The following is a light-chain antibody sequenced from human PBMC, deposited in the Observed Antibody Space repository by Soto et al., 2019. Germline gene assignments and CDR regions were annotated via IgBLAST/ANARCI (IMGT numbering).Light chain of an antibody. CDR2: EVT. CDR1: SSDVGTYNL. CDR3: CSCGDSSYV. Sequence: QSALTQPASVSGSPGQSITISCTGTSSDVGTYNLVSWYQQLPGKAPKLIIYEVTKRPSGVSNRFSGSKSGNTASLTVSGLQAEDESDYYCCSCGDSSYVFGNGTKVTVL. V-gene: IGLV2-23*02. J-gene: IGLJ1*01.